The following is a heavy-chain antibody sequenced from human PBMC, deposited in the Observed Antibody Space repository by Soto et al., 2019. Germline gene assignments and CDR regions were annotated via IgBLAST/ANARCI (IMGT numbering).Heavy chain of an antibody. CDR2: IWYDGSNK. Sequence: ESGGGVVQPGRSLRVSCAASGFTFSSHGMHWVRQAPGKGLEWVAVIWYDGSNKYYGESVKGRFIISRDNSKNTVDLQMNSVRAEDTAIYYCARWGPDKVLDYWGQGTLVTVSS. V-gene: IGHV3-33*01. CDR3: ARWGPDKVLDY. D-gene: IGHD3-16*01. CDR1: GFTFSSHG. J-gene: IGHJ4*02.